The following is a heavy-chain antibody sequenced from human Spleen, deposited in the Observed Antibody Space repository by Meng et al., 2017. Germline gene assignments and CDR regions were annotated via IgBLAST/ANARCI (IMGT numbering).Heavy chain of an antibody. Sequence: GGSLRLSCAASGFTFSSYEMNWVHQAPGKGLEWVSYISSSGSIIYYADSVKGRFTISRDNAKNSLYLQMNSLTAEDTAVYYCTRDFFLSRGYGSWFAFDIWGQGTMVTVSS. V-gene: IGHV3-48*03. J-gene: IGHJ3*02. D-gene: IGHD3-10*01. CDR2: ISSSGSII. CDR1: GFTFSSYE. CDR3: TRDFFLSRGYGSWFAFDI.